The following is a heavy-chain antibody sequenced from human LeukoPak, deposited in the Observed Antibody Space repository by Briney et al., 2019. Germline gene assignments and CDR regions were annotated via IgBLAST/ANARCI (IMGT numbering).Heavy chain of an antibody. J-gene: IGHJ5*02. D-gene: IGHD3-22*01. CDR3: APRQSLIVETNRNNWFDP. V-gene: IGHV4-34*01. Sequence: KPSETLSLTCAVYGGSFSGYYWSWIRQPPGKGLEWIGEINHSGSTNYNPSLKSRVTISLDTSKNQFSLKLSSVTAADTAVYYCAPRQSLIVETNRNNWFDPWGQGTLVTVSS. CDR2: INHSGST. CDR1: GGSFSGYY.